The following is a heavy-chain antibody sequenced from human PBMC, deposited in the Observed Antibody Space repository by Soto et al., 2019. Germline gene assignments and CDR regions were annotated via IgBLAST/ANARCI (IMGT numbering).Heavy chain of an antibody. CDR2: ISAYNGNT. D-gene: IGHD3-9*01. CDR3: ARADRRRYFDWFII. V-gene: IGHV1-18*01. CDR1: GYTFTSYG. J-gene: IGHJ5*02. Sequence: QVQLVQSGAEVKKPGASVKVSCKASGYTFTSYGISWVRQAPGQGLEWMGWISAYNGNTNSAQKLQGRVTMTTDTSTSPAYMELRSLRYADSAVYYCARADRRRYFDWFIIWGQGTLVTVSS.